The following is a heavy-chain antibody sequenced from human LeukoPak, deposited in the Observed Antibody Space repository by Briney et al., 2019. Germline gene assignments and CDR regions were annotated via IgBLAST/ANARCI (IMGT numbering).Heavy chain of an antibody. V-gene: IGHV3-48*04. Sequence: GGSLRLSCAASGFTFSSYSMNWVRQAPGKGLEWVSYISSSGNTIYYADSVKGRFTISRDNAQNSLYLHMNSLRAEDTAVYFCARVLTAVTTMDYWGQGTLVTVSS. CDR3: ARVLTAVTTMDY. D-gene: IGHD4-17*01. CDR1: GFTFSSYS. J-gene: IGHJ4*02. CDR2: ISSSGNTI.